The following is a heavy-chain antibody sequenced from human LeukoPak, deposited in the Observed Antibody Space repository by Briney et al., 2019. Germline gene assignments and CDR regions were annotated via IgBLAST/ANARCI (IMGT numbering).Heavy chain of an antibody. Sequence: SETLSLTCTVSGGSISRSSYYWGCIRQPPGKGLEWIGSIHYSGIIYYNPSLKSRVTISVDTSKNHFSLELSSVTAADTAVYYCARHQEVDFDLWGRGTLVTVSS. CDR1: GGSISRSSYY. V-gene: IGHV4-39*01. CDR3: ARHQEVDFDL. CDR2: IHYSGII. J-gene: IGHJ2*01.